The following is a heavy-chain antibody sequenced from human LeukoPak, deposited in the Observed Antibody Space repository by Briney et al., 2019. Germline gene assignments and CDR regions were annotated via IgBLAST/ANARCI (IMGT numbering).Heavy chain of an antibody. Sequence: SETLSLTCAVSGYSISSGCYWGWIRQPPGKGLEWIGSIYHSGSTYYNPSLKSRVTISVDTSKNQFSLKLSSVTAADTAVYYCAREGYSSTSWGQGTLVTVSS. CDR2: IYHSGST. D-gene: IGHD6-19*01. J-gene: IGHJ4*02. CDR1: GYSISSGCY. CDR3: AREGYSSTS. V-gene: IGHV4-38-2*02.